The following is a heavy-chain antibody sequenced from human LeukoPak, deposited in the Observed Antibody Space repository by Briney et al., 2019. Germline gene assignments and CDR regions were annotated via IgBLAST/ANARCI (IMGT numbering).Heavy chain of an antibody. J-gene: IGHJ5*02. CDR1: GFIVINTY. D-gene: IGHD4-11*01. CDR2: MCRGGER. CDR3: VREVGVYSNYEDDNWFDP. Sequence: SGGSLRLSCEASGFIVINTYMSWVRHVPGQGLQWVSVMCRGGERKYADFVNDRFIISRDDSRNMLYLQMNDLRVEDTAVYYCVREVGVYSNYEDDNWFDPWGQGTLVTVSS. V-gene: IGHV3-66*01.